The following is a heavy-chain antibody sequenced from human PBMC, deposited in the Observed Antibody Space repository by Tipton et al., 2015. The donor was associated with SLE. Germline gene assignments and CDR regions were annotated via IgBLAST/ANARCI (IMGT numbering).Heavy chain of an antibody. Sequence: QLVQSGPEVKKPGASVKVSCKSSGYTFTDDFLHWVRQVPGQGLEWMGWISAYNGNINYAQKLQGRVTMTTDTSTSTAYMELRSLRSDDTAVYYCAREGATMDWFDPWGQGTLVTVSS. V-gene: IGHV1-18*04. CDR1: GYTFTDDF. D-gene: IGHD1-26*01. CDR2: ISAYNGNI. CDR3: AREGATMDWFDP. J-gene: IGHJ5*02.